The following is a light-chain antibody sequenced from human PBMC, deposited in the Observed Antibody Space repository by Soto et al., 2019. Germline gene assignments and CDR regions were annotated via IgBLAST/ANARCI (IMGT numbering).Light chain of an antibody. Sequence: QSVLTQPPSASGTPGQRVTISCSGSSSNIGSNTVNWYQQLPGTAPKLLIYSINQRPSGVPDRFSGSKSGTSASLAISGLQSEDEADYYCAAWDDSLNADVFGTGTKLTVL. CDR1: SSNIGSNT. CDR2: SIN. CDR3: AAWDDSLNADV. J-gene: IGLJ1*01. V-gene: IGLV1-44*01.